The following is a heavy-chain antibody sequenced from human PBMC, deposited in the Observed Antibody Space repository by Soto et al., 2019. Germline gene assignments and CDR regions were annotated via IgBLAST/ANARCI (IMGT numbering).Heavy chain of an antibody. CDR1: GFTFDDYA. CDR2: ISWNSGSI. Sequence: DVQLVESGGGLVQPGRSLRLSCAASGFTFDDYAMHWVRKAPGKGLEWVSGISWNSGSIGYADSVKGRFTISRDNAKNSLYLQMNSLRAEDTALYYCAKGSGPFVWGQGTTVTVSS. V-gene: IGHV3-9*01. J-gene: IGHJ6*02. D-gene: IGHD3-3*01. CDR3: AKGSGPFV.